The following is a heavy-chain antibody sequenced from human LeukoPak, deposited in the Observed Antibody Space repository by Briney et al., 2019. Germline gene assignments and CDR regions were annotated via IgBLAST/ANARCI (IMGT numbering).Heavy chain of an antibody. V-gene: IGHV3-48*02. D-gene: IGHD2-15*01. Sequence: PGGSLRLSCEGSGFTFSSYAMHWVRQAPGKGLEWVSYISSGGTTIYYADSVKGRFTISRDNAKNSLYLQMNSLIDEDTAVYYCARVRCSAGTCSYFDYWGQGTLVTVSS. J-gene: IGHJ4*02. CDR1: GFTFSSYA. CDR3: ARVRCSAGTCSYFDY. CDR2: ISSGGTTI.